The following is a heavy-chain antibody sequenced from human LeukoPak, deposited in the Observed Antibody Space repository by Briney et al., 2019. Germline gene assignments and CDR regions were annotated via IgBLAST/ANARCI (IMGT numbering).Heavy chain of an antibody. CDR1: GLTVSNNY. J-gene: IGHJ4*02. Sequence: GSLRLSCAASGLTVSNNYMSWVRRAPGKGLEYISVIYSGGGTFYSGSVRGRFTISRDDSKNTLYLQMNSLRADDTAVYYCAKDSKGPAFWGQGTLVIVSS. V-gene: IGHV3-53*01. D-gene: IGHD2-15*01. CDR3: AKDSKGPAF. CDR2: IYSGGGT.